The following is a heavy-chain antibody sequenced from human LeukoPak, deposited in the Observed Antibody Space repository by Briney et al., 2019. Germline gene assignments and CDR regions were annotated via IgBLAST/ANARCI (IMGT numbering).Heavy chain of an antibody. CDR2: IYYSGST. D-gene: IGHD6-13*01. CDR1: GGSISSSSYY. J-gene: IGHJ4*02. V-gene: IGHV4-39*01. CDR3: ARSLAAAPIDY. Sequence: SETLSLTCTVSGGSISSSSYYWGWIRQPPGRGLEWIGSIYYSGSTYYNPSLKSRVTISVDTSKNQFSLKLSSVTAADTAVYYCARSLAAAPIDYWGQGTLVTVSS.